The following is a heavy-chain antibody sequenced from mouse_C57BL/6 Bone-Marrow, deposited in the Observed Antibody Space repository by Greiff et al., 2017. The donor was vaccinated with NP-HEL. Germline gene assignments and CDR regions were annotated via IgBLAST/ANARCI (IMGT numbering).Heavy chain of an antibody. CDR1: GYAFSSSW. Sequence: VQLQQSGPVLVKPGASVKISCKASGYAFSSSWMNWVKQRPGKGLEWIGRIYPCDGDTNYNGKFKGKATLTADKSSSTAYMQLSSLTSEDSAVYFCAVDSSVHFDYWGKGTTLTVSS. CDR2: IYPCDGDT. CDR3: AVDSSVHFDY. V-gene: IGHV1-82*01. D-gene: IGHD3-2*02. J-gene: IGHJ2*01.